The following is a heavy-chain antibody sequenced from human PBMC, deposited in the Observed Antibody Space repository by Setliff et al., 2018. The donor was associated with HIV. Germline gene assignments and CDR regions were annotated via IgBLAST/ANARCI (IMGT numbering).Heavy chain of an antibody. V-gene: IGHV3-48*04. Sequence: GGSLRLSCAASGFTFDDYTMHWVRQAPGKGLEWVSHIGSSGNTINYADSVEGRFTVSRDNAKNSLYLQMNSLRAEDTAVYYCAKDPFPSGSYSGWGQGTLVTVSS. CDR1: GFTFDDYT. CDR2: IGSSGNTI. J-gene: IGHJ4*02. D-gene: IGHD3-10*01. CDR3: AKDPFPSGSYSG.